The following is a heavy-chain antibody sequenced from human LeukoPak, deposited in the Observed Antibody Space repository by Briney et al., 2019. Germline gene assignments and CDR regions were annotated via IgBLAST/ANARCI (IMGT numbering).Heavy chain of an antibody. V-gene: IGHV4-59*12. CDR3: AREVGCSSTSCWTDYYYYMDV. J-gene: IGHJ6*03. Sequence: SETLSLTCTVSGGSISSYYWNWIRQPPGKGLEWIGYIYDRGSTKYNPSLKSRVTISVDTSKNQFSLKLSSVTAADTAVYYCAREVGCSSTSCWTDYYYYMDVWGKGTTVTVSS. D-gene: IGHD2-2*01. CDR2: IYDRGST. CDR1: GGSISSYY.